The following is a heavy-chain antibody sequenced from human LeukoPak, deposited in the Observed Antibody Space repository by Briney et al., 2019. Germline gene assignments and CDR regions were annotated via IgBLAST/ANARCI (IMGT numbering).Heavy chain of an antibody. D-gene: IGHD5-24*01. CDR1: GFTFSSYA. CDR3: AKDRPRWLQPSGLVDY. Sequence: GGSLRLSCAASGFTFSSYAMSWVRQAPGKGLEWVSAISGSGGSTYYADSVKGRFTISRDNSKNTLYLQMNGLRAEDTAVYYCAKDRPRWLQPSGLVDYWGQGTLVTVSS. J-gene: IGHJ4*02. V-gene: IGHV3-23*01. CDR2: ISGSGGST.